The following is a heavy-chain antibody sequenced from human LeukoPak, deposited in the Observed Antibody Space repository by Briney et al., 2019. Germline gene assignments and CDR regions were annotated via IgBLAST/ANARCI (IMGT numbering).Heavy chain of an antibody. CDR1: GYSMSSGYY. CDR2: MYHTGST. CDR3: ARPYYDSSGYFDY. J-gene: IGHJ4*02. V-gene: IGHV4-38-2*02. Sequence: SETLSLTCTVSGYSMSSGYYWGWIRQPPERGLEWIGSMYHTGSTYYNPSLKSRVTISVDTSKNQFSLKLSSVTAADTAVYYCARPYYDSSGYFDYWGQGTLVTVSS. D-gene: IGHD3-22*01.